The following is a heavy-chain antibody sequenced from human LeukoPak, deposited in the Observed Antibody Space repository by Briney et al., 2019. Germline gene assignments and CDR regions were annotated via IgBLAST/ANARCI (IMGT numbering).Heavy chain of an antibody. CDR1: GFTFSSYG. CDR3: ARTTSLLRPFDY. D-gene: IGHD1-7*01. CDR2: IRYDGSNK. Sequence: GGSLRLSCAASGFTFSSYGMHWVRQAPGKGLEWVAFIRYDGSNKYYADSVKGRFTISRDNSKNTLYLQMNSLRAEDTAVYYCARTTSLLRPFDYWGQGTLVTVSS. V-gene: IGHV3-30*02. J-gene: IGHJ4*02.